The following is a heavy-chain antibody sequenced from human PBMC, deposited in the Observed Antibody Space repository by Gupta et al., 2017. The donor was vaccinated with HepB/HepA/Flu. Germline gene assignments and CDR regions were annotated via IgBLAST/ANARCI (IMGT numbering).Heavy chain of an antibody. Sequence: EVQLVESGGGLVQPGGSLRLSCAASGFTVTSSHMNWVRQAPGKGPEWVSLMYSGGNTYYADSGKGRFTISRDDSKNALSLQMNSLRTEDTAVYYCAREPRAAPGTGVDPWGQGTLVTVSS. D-gene: IGHD6-13*01. CDR2: MYSGGNT. V-gene: IGHV3-66*01. CDR1: GFTVTSSH. J-gene: IGHJ5*02. CDR3: AREPRAAPGTGVDP.